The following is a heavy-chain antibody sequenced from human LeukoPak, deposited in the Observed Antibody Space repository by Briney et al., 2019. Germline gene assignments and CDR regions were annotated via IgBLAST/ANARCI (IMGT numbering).Heavy chain of an antibody. CDR2: IRGNGGNT. V-gene: IGHV3-23*01. CDR1: GFTFSNYA. J-gene: IGHJ4*02. D-gene: IGHD6-13*01. Sequence: GGSLRLSCAASGFTFSNYAMTWVRQAPGKGLEWVSSIRGNGGNTYYADSVKGRFTNFRDNSKNTLYLQMNSLRVEDTATYYCAKALRAAPGTTPGDYWGQGTLVTVSS. CDR3: AKALRAAPGTTPGDY.